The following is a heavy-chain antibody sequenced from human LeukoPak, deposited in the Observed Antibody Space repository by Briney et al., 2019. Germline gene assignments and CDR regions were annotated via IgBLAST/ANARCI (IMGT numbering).Heavy chain of an antibody. CDR1: GYIFTSYR. D-gene: IGHD3-10*01. V-gene: IGHV5-51*01. Sequence: GASLQISCKGSGYIFTSYRIGWGRQLPGKGLEWVGMIYPRDSDTRYSSSFQGQVTISADKSISTAYLQWSSLKASDIAMYYCARHDNYYGSGTYYPPIDYWGQGTLITVSS. CDR3: ARHDNYYGSGTYYPPIDY. J-gene: IGHJ4*02. CDR2: IYPRDSDT.